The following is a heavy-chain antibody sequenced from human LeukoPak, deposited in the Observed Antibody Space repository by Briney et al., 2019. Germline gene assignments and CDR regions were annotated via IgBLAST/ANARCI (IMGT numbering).Heavy chain of an antibody. D-gene: IGHD6-19*01. Sequence: SETLSLTCTVSGYSISSGYYWGWIRQPPGKGLEWTGSIDHSGSTYYNPSLKSRITISVDTSKNQFSLKLSSVTAADTAVYYCARAVAGDDAFDIWGQGTMVTVSS. CDR2: IDHSGST. V-gene: IGHV4-38-2*02. CDR1: GYSISSGYY. CDR3: ARAVAGDDAFDI. J-gene: IGHJ3*02.